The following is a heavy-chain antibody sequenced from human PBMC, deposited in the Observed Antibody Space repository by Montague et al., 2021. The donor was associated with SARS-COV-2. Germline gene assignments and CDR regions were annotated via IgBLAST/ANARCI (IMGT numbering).Heavy chain of an antibody. J-gene: IGHJ4*02. V-gene: IGHV4-39*01. CDR2: VDYSGNT. D-gene: IGHD5-18*01. CDR1: GGPISGSSDD. Sequence: SETLSLTRTVTGGPISGSSDDWGWIRQSPGKGLEWIASVDYSGNTYYSRSLKSRLTISVDTSKNQFSLKLNSVTAAETALYYCARREYSYGWGDWGQGTLVPVST. CDR3: ARREYSYGWGD.